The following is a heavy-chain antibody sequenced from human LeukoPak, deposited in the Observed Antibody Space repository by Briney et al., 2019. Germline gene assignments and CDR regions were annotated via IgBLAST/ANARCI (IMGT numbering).Heavy chain of an antibody. Sequence: PGESLTLSCAPSGFTFSGSAVHWARPASGGELEWIGCILSRPNSYAPAYAASVKRRFTISRDDSINTAYLQMNSLKTEDTALYYCTRLADGSGKFDLWGQGTLVTVS. J-gene: IGHJ5*02. CDR3: TRLADGSGKFDL. CDR1: GFTFSGSA. V-gene: IGHV3-73*01. CDR2: ILSRPNSYAP. D-gene: IGHD3-10*01.